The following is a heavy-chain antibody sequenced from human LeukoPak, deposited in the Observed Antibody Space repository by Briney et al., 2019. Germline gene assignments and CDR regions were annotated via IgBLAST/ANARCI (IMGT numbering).Heavy chain of an antibody. V-gene: IGHV1-3*01. D-gene: IGHD6-13*01. J-gene: IGHJ5*02. CDR3: ARDHSSSWYEVNWFDP. Sequence: ASVKVSCKASGYTFTSYAMHWVRQAPGQRLEWMGWINAGNGNTKYSQKFQGRVTITRDTSASTAYMELSSLRSEDTAVYYCARDHSSSWYEVNWFDPWGQGTLVTVSS. CDR1: GYTFTSYA. CDR2: INAGNGNT.